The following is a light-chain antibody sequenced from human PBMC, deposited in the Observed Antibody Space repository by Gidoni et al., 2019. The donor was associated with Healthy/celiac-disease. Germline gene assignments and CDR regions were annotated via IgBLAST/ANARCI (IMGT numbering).Light chain of an antibody. Sequence: DIAPTTSPESIAVSLGERATINCKSSQSVLYSSNNKNYLAWYQQKPGQPPKLLIYWASTREYGVPGRFSGSGSGTDFTLTISSLQAEDVAVYYCQQYYSTPRTFGQGTKVEIK. CDR2: WAS. CDR1: QSVLYSSNNKNY. V-gene: IGKV4-1*01. J-gene: IGKJ1*01. CDR3: QQYYSTPRT.